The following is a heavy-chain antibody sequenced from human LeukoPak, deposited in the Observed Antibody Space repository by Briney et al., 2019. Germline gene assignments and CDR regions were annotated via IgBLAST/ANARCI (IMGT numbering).Heavy chain of an antibody. J-gene: IGHJ4*02. CDR3: ARVLRDQYNWNYFDY. CDR2: IYHSGST. Sequence: PSETLSLICTVSGGSISSGGYYWSWIRQPPGKGLEWIGYIYHSGSTYYNPSLKSRVTISVDRSKNQFSLKLSSVTAADTAVYYCARVLRDQYNWNYFDYWGQGTLVTVSS. D-gene: IGHD1-20*01. CDR1: GGSISSGGYY. V-gene: IGHV4-30-2*01.